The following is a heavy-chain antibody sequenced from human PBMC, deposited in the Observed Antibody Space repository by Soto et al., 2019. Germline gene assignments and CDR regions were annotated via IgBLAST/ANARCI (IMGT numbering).Heavy chain of an antibody. CDR1: GGSIRRGSYS. D-gene: IGHD3-10*02. CDR2: IYHTGNT. J-gene: IGHJ3*01. Sequence: PSETLSLTCAVSGGSIRRGSYSWSWIRQPPGKGLEWIGYIYHTGNTYCNPSLLSRVTISVDRSKNQFSLKVTSVTAADTAVYYCARVRDVLPDAFALWGQGTMVPAS. V-gene: IGHV4-30-2*01. CDR3: ARVRDVLPDAFAL.